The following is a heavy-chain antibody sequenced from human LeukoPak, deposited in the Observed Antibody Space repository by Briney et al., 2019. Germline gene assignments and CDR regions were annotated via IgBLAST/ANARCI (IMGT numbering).Heavy chain of an antibody. D-gene: IGHD2-21*02. Sequence: GASVKVSCKASGYTFTDYYMHWVRQAPGQGLEYIGWINPNSGGTNSAQNFQGRVTITRDMSISTAYMELSRLRSDDTAVYYCARSCGGACFSDLKDAFDIWGQGTMVTVSS. CDR3: ARSCGGACFSDLKDAFDI. V-gene: IGHV1-2*02. CDR2: INPNSGGT. J-gene: IGHJ3*02. CDR1: GYTFTDYY.